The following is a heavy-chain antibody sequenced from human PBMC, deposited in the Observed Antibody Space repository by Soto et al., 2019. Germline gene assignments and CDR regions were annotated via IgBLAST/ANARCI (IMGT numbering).Heavy chain of an antibody. V-gene: IGHV4-61*01. Sequence: SETLSLTCTVSGGSVSSGSYYWSWIRQPPGKGLEWIGYIYYSGSTNYNPSPKSRVTISVDTSKNQFSLKLSSVTAADTAVYYCARERTYGDLPFDYWGQGTLVTVSS. CDR3: ARERTYGDLPFDY. CDR1: GGSVSSGSYY. J-gene: IGHJ4*02. D-gene: IGHD4-17*01. CDR2: IYYSGST.